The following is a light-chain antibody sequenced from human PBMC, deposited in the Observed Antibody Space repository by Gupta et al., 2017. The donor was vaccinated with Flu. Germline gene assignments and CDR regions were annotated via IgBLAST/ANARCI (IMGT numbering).Light chain of an antibody. CDR2: KDI. Sequence: SYELTQPPSVSVSPGQTARVSCSGDALPKHYAYWYQQKPGQAPLLVIYKDIGRPSGIPERFSGSSSGTTVTLTISGVQAEDEADYYCQSADSSGAYVFGTGTKVTVL. J-gene: IGLJ1*01. CDR3: QSADSSGAYV. V-gene: IGLV3-25*02. CDR1: ALPKHY.